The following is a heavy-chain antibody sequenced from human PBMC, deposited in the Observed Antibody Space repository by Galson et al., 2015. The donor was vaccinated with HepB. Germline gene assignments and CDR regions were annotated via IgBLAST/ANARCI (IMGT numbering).Heavy chain of an antibody. D-gene: IGHD3-16*01. CDR1: GFTFSSYW. Sequence: SLRLSCAASGFTFSSYWMSWVRQAPGKGLEWVANIKQDGSEKYYVDSVKGRFTISRDNAKNSLYLQMNSLRAEDTAVYYCASRWGDPPNLPFDYWGQGTLVTVSS. CDR3: ASRWGDPPNLPFDY. V-gene: IGHV3-7*01. CDR2: IKQDGSEK. J-gene: IGHJ4*02.